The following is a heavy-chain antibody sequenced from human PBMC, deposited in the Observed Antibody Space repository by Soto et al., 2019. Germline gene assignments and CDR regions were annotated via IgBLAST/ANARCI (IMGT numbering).Heavy chain of an antibody. V-gene: IGHV4-34*01. D-gene: IGHD3-9*01. CDR1: GGSFSGYY. Sequence: SETLSLTCAVYGGSFSGYYWSWIRQPPGKGLEWIGEINHSGSTNYNPSLKSRVTISVDTSKNQFSLKLSSVTAADTAVYYCARGGLGYGYYYYMDFWGKGTTVTVSS. CDR2: INHSGST. CDR3: ARGGLGYGYYYYMDF. J-gene: IGHJ6*03.